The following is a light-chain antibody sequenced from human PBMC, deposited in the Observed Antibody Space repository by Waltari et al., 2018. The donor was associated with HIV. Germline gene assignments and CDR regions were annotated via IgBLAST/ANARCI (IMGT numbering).Light chain of an antibody. Sequence: QSALTQPASVSGSAGQSFTISCTGTSSDAGGYIYVTWYQQHPVKAPKLMIYDVSNRPLGVSNRYSRSKSGNPASFTISGLQAEHEAHYFCRSYTSSSARNLLFRGGTNLNVL. J-gene: IGLJ2*01. CDR3: RSYTSSSARNLL. CDR2: DVS. V-gene: IGLV2-14*03. CDR1: SSDAGGYIY.